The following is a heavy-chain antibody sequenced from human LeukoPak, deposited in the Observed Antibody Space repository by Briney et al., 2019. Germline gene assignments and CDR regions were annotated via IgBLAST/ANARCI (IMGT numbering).Heavy chain of an antibody. J-gene: IGHJ4*02. CDR1: GFTVGSNY. Sequence: GGSLRLSCAASGFTVGSNYKSWVRQAPGKGLEWVSIIYSGGSTNYADSVKGRFTISRDNSKNTLYLQMNSLRAEDTAVYYCARDSRSHYDSSGYYSYWGRGTLVTVSS. CDR3: ARDSRSHYDSSGYYSY. V-gene: IGHV3-53*01. CDR2: IYSGGST. D-gene: IGHD3-22*01.